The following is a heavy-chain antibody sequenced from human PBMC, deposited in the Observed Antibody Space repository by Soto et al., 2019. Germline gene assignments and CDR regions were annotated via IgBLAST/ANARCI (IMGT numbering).Heavy chain of an antibody. CDR1: GFTFSSYA. CDR2: ISYDGSNK. Sequence: SLRLSCAASGFTFSSYAMHWVRQAPGKGLEWVAVISYDGSNKYYADSVKGRFTISRDNSKNTLYLQMNSLRAEDTAVYYCARDTGYIDYWGQGTLVTVSS. CDR3: ARDTGYIDY. V-gene: IGHV3-30-3*01. D-gene: IGHD6-13*01. J-gene: IGHJ4*02.